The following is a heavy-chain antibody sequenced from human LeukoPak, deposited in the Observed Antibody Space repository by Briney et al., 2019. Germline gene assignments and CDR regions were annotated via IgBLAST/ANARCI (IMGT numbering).Heavy chain of an antibody. J-gene: IGHJ6*04. CDR3: ARPGCGGNCYYRMDV. CDR2: VSYDITRT. CDR1: GFTVSSNY. D-gene: IGHD2-21*01. Sequence: GGSLRLSCAASGFTVSSNYMSWVRQAPGKGLEWISAVSYDITRTFYADSVKGRFAISRDNSRNTLFLQMNSLRADDTAVYYCARPGCGGNCYYRMDVWGKGTTVTVSS. V-gene: IGHV3-53*01.